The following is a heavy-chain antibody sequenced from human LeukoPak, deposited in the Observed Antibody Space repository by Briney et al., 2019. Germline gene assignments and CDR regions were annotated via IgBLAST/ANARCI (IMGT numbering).Heavy chain of an antibody. V-gene: IGHV3-7*01. Sequence: GGSLRLSCATSGFTFSTHWMIWVRQAPGKGLGGVANINPDGSDKQYLDSVKGRFTISRDSARNSLYLQMNSLRAEDTAVYYCVSGSGWIFDYWGQGTLVTVSS. J-gene: IGHJ4*02. CDR2: INPDGSDK. CDR3: VSGSGWIFDY. D-gene: IGHD6-19*01. CDR1: GFTFSTHW.